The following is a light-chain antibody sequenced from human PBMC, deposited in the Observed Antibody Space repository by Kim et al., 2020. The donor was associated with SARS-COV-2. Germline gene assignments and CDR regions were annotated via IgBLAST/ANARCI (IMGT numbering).Light chain of an antibody. Sequence: ELTQPPSASGTPGQRVTISCSGSDSNIGSNIVTWYEQLPGTAPKLLIFGDNQRPSGVPDRFSGSKSDTSASLVISGLQSEDEADYYCAAWDDTLNGPVFGGGTKLTVL. CDR3: AAWDDTLNGPV. J-gene: IGLJ3*02. V-gene: IGLV1-44*01. CDR2: GDN. CDR1: DSNIGSNI.